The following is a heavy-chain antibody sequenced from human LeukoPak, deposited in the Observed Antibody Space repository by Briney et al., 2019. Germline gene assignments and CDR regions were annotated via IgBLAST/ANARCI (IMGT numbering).Heavy chain of an antibody. Sequence: GGSLRLSCAASGFTFSDYYMSWIRQAPGKGLGWVSDISISSSYTNYTNYADSVRGRFTISRDNAKNSLYLQMHSLRADDTAVYYCARQERWLQAPFDYWGQGTLVTVSS. CDR2: ISISSSYTNYT. CDR3: ARQERWLQAPFDY. CDR1: GFTFSDYY. J-gene: IGHJ4*02. D-gene: IGHD5-24*01. V-gene: IGHV3-11*03.